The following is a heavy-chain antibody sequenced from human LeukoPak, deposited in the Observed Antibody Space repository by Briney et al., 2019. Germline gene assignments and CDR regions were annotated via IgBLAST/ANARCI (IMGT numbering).Heavy chain of an antibody. Sequence: ASVKVSCKASGYTFTNYYLHWVRQAPGQGLEWMGIINPSGGSTSYAQKFQGRVTMTRDMSTSTVYMELSSLRVEDTAIYYCARGLFLSGYLDAFDIWGQGTVVTVSS. CDR3: ARGLFLSGYLDAFDI. D-gene: IGHD3-22*01. V-gene: IGHV1-46*01. J-gene: IGHJ3*02. CDR2: INPSGGST. CDR1: GYTFTNYY.